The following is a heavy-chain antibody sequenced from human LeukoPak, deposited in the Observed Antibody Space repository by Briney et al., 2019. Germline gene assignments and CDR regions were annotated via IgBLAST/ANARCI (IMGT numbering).Heavy chain of an antibody. CDR2: INHSGST. CDR1: GGSLSGYY. J-gene: IGHJ5*02. D-gene: IGHD1-14*01. CDR3: ARGRTRVNWFDP. V-gene: IGHV4-34*01. Sequence: SETLSLTCAVYGGSLSGYYWNWIRQPPGKGLEWIGEINHSGSTNYNPSLKSRVTISVDTSKNQFSLKLSSVTAADTAVYYCARGRTRVNWFDPWGQGTLVTVSS.